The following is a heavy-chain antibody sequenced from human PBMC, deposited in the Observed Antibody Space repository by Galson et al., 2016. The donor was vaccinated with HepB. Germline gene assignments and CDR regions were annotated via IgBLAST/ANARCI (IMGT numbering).Heavy chain of an antibody. CDR2: IFYSGTT. CDR1: GGSIYSNTFY. J-gene: IGHJ2*01. D-gene: IGHD3-10*01. V-gene: IGHV4-39*01. CDR3: ARGWFEPTWYFDL. Sequence: SETLSLTCSVSGGSIYSNTFYWGWIRQPPGKGLEWIGSIFYSGTTFYNPSLKSRVTLSVDTSKNQFSLKLSSVTAADSAVYYCARGWFEPTWYFDLWGRGTLLVVSS.